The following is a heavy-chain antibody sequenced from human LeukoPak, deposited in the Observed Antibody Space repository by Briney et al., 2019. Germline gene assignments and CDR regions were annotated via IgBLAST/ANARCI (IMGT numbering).Heavy chain of an antibody. CDR1: GYTFTSYA. V-gene: IGHV1-3*01. J-gene: IGHJ5*02. D-gene: IGHD3-3*01. Sequence: GASVKVSCKASGYTFTSYAMHWVRQAPGQRLEWMGWINAGNGNTKYSQKFQGRVTITRDTSASTAYMELSSLRSEDTAVYYCAREDNDFWLGWVWFDPWGQGTLVTVSS. CDR2: INAGNGNT. CDR3: AREDNDFWLGWVWFDP.